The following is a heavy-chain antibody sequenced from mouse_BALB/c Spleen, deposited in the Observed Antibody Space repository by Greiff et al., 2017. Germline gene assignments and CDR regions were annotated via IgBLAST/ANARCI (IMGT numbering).Heavy chain of an antibody. Sequence: EVHLVESGGGLVKPGGSLKLSCAASGFTFSDYYMYWVRQTPEKRLEWVATISDGGSYTYYPDSVKGRFTISRDNAKNNLYLQMSSLKSEDTAMYYCASRYYGSSYDYYFDDWGQGTTLTVSS. J-gene: IGHJ2*01. CDR1: GFTFSDYY. V-gene: IGHV5-4*02. D-gene: IGHD1-1*01. CDR2: ISDGGSYT. CDR3: ASRYYGSSYDYYFDD.